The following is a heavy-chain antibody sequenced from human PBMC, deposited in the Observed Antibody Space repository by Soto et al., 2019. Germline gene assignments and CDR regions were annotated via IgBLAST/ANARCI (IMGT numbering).Heavy chain of an antibody. Sequence: ASVKVSCKASGYTFTSYGISWVRQAPGQGLEWMGWISAYNGNTNYAQKLQGRVTMTTDTATSTAYMELRSLRSDDTAVYYCARDWFGGYSSGWYYYFDYWGQGTLVTVSS. D-gene: IGHD6-19*01. CDR2: ISAYNGNT. J-gene: IGHJ4*02. CDR3: ARDWFGGYSSGWYYYFDY. CDR1: GYTFTSYG. V-gene: IGHV1-18*01.